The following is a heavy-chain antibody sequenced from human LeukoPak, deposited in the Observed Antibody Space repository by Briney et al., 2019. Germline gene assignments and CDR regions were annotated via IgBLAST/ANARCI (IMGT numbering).Heavy chain of an antibody. CDR2: LYYSGST. CDR3: ARRMEWCGRGYAFDI. V-gene: IGHV4-59*01. D-gene: IGHD2-8*01. Sequence: SETLSLTCTVSGGSISSYYWSWIRQPPGKGLEWIGYLYYSGSTNYNPALKSRVTISVDTSKNQFSLKLSSVTAADTAVYYCARRMEWCGRGYAFDIWGQGTMVTVSS. J-gene: IGHJ3*02. CDR1: GGSISSYY.